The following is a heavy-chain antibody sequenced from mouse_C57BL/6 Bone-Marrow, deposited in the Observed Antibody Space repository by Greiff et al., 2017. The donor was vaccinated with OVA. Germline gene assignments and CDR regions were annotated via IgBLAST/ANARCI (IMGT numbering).Heavy chain of an antibody. CDR3: ARTRYYFDY. CDR1: GFSLSTFGMG. V-gene: IGHV8-8*01. J-gene: IGHJ2*01. Sequence: QVTLKVSGPGILQPSQTLSLTCSFSGFSLSTFGMGVGWIRQPSGKGLEWLAHIWWDDDKYYNPALKSRLTISKDTSKNQVFRKIANVDTADTATYYCARTRYYFDYWGQGTTLTVSS. CDR2: IWWDDDK. D-gene: IGHD1-1*01.